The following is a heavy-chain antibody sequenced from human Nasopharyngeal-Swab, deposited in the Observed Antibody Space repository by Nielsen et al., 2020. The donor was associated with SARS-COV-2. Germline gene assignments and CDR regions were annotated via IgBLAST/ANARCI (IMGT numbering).Heavy chain of an antibody. D-gene: IGHD2-8*01. CDR3: ASGQCINGVCNPTDGLDV. Sequence: SVTVSCKASGFSITYRFLHWMRQAPGPALAWMGWITPFHCNAKYAQKFQGRVSITRDGSRTTASLELSSLRPDDTAMYFCASGQCINGVCNPTDGLDVWGQGTSVTVS. V-gene: IGHV1-45*02. CDR2: ITPFHCNA. CDR1: GFSITYRF. J-gene: IGHJ6*02.